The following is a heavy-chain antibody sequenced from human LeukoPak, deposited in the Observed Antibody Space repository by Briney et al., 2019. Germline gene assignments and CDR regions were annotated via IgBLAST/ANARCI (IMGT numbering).Heavy chain of an antibody. J-gene: IGHJ6*03. CDR2: IYPGDSET. CDR1: GYTFTSYW. V-gene: IGHV5-51*01. Sequence: GESLKISCKGSGYTFTSYWIGWVRQIPGKGLEWMGIIYPGDSETRYSPSFQGQVTISVNNSISTAYLQWRSLKASDTAIYYCARRATVPTGYYYYMDVWGKGTTVTVSS. D-gene: IGHD4-17*01. CDR3: ARRATVPTGYYYYMDV.